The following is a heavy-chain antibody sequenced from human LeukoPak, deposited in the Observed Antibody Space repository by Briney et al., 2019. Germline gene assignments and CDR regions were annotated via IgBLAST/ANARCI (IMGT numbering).Heavy chain of an antibody. Sequence: ASVKVSCKASGYTFTGYYTHWVRQAPGQGLEWMGWINPNSGGTNYAQKFQGRVTMTRDTSISTAYMELSRLRSDDTAVYYCASGHLIAAAGKFDYWGQGTLVTVSS. CDR1: GYTFTGYY. J-gene: IGHJ4*02. CDR2: INPNSGGT. CDR3: ASGHLIAAAGKFDY. V-gene: IGHV1-2*02. D-gene: IGHD6-13*01.